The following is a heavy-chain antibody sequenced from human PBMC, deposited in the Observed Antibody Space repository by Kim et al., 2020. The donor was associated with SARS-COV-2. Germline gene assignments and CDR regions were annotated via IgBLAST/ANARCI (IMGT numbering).Heavy chain of an antibody. CDR1: GYTFTSYY. Sequence: ASVKVSCKASGYTFTSYYMHWVRQAPGQGLEWMGIINPSGGSTSYAQKFQGRVTMTRDTSTSTVYMELSSLRSEDTAVYYCARDSDGIVGATTVGYWGQGTLVTVSS. CDR3: ARDSDGIVGATTVGY. CDR2: INPSGGST. V-gene: IGHV1-46*01. J-gene: IGHJ4*02. D-gene: IGHD1-26*01.